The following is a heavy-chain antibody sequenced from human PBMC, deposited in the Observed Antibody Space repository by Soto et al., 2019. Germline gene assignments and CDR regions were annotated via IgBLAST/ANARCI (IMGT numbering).Heavy chain of an antibody. CDR2: IKSNSDGGTT. Sequence: EVKLAESGGGLVRPGGSLRLSCAVSHEAFFIAWMIWVRQAPGKGLEWVGRIKSNSDGGTTDYAAPVKGRFTISRDDSKNMLYLQMDSLKTEDTAVYYCATLQTVATHNFDYWGQGNMVTVSS. D-gene: IGHD4-17*01. J-gene: IGHJ4*02. CDR3: ATLQTVATHNFDY. V-gene: IGHV3-15*07. CDR1: HEAFFIAW.